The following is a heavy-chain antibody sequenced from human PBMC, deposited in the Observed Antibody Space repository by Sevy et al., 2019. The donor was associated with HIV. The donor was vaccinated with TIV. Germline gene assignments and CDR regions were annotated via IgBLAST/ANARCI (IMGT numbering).Heavy chain of an antibody. D-gene: IGHD3-22*01. Sequence: ASVKVSCKTSGYTFVGYYIHWVRQAPGQGLEWMGWINPASGGTDYAREFQGRVTMTRDTSLRTAYMEVSWLKSDDTAVYYCATKAGRAEKRYYESRAYYSTWGQGTPVTVSS. J-gene: IGHJ4*02. V-gene: IGHV1-2*02. CDR1: GYTFVGYY. CDR3: ATKAGRAEKRYYESRAYYST. CDR2: INPASGGT.